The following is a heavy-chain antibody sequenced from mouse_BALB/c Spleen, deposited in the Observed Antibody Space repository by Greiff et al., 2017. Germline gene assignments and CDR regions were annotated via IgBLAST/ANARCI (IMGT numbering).Heavy chain of an antibody. CDR2: INPSTGYT. V-gene: IGHV1-7*01. Sequence: VQLQQSGAELVRPGASVTLSCKASGYTFTSYWMHWVKQRPGQGLEWIGYINPSTGYTEYNQKFKDKATLTADKSSSTAYMQLSSLTSEDSAVYYCARDRYYFDYWGQGTTVTVSS. CDR3: ARDRYYFDY. D-gene: IGHD2-14*01. J-gene: IGHJ2*01. CDR1: GYTFTSYW.